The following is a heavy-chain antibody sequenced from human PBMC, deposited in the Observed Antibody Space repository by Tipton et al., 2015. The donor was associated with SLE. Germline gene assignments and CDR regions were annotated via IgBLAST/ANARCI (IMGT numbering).Heavy chain of an antibody. D-gene: IGHD6-13*01. J-gene: IGHJ3*01. CDR1: GLTFSSYA. CDR3: AKTAAAGTWDAFDF. Sequence: SLRLPCAASGLTFSSYAMSWVRQAPGKGLEWVSAISGSGGSTYYADSGKGRFTVSRNNSKNTLYLQMNSLRAEETTVYYCAKTAAAGTWDAFDFWGQGTKVTVSS. CDR2: ISGSGGST. V-gene: IGHV3-23*01.